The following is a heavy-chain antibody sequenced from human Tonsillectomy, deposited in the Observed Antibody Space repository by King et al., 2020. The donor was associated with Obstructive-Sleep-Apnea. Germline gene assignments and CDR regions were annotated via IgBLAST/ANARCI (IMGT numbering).Heavy chain of an antibody. CDR2: IYYSGST. D-gene: IGHD4-17*01. CDR1: GGSISSSSYY. CDR3: ARLYYGAQGYFDY. V-gene: IGHV4-39*01. J-gene: IGHJ4*02. Sequence: QLQESGPGLVKPSETLSLTCTVSGGSISSSSYYWGWIRQPPGKGLEWIGSIYYSGSTYYNSSLKSRVAISVDTSKNQFSLNLTSATAADTAVYFCARLYYGAQGYFDYWGQGSLVTVSS.